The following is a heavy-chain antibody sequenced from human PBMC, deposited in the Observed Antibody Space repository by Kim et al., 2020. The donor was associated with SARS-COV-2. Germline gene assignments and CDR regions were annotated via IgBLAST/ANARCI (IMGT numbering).Heavy chain of an antibody. Sequence: GGSLRLSCAASGVIFSNDWMNWVRQAPGKGREWVGRIKSRTNGGTTDYAAPVKGRFTISRDDSKNTLYLQMNSLKTEDTAVYYCTRDLDFQHWGQGTLVTVSS. J-gene: IGHJ1*01. V-gene: IGHV3-15*01. CDR2: IKSRTNGGTT. CDR1: GVIFSNDW. CDR3: TRDLDFQH.